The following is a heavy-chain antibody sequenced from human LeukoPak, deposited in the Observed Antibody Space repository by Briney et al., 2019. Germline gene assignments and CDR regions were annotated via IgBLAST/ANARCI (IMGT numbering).Heavy chain of an antibody. V-gene: IGHV3-23*01. D-gene: IGHD6-13*01. Sequence: GGSLRLSCAVSGITLNNYGMSWVRQAPGKGLEWVAGISGSGGSTNYADSVKGRFTISRDNPKNTLYLQMNSLRAEDTAVYYCAGYSSSWFHAFDIWGQGTMVTVSS. CDR3: AGYSSSWFHAFDI. CDR1: GITLNNYG. CDR2: ISGSGGST. J-gene: IGHJ3*02.